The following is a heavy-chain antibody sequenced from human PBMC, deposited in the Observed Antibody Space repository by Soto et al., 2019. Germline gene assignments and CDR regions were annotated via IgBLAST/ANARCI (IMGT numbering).Heavy chain of an antibody. D-gene: IGHD3-10*01. CDR2: MSGSGGST. J-gene: IGHJ4*02. CDR1: GFTFSSYA. CDR3: AKDLTYYGSGSPDY. Sequence: GGSLRLSCAASGFTFSSYAMSWVRQAPGKGLEWVSLMSGSGGSTYYADSVKGRFTISRDNSKNTLYLQMNSLRAEDTAVYYCAKDLTYYGSGSPDYWGQGTLVTVSS. V-gene: IGHV3-23*01.